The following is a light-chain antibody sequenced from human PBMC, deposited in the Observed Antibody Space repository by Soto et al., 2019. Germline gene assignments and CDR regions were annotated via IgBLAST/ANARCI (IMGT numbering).Light chain of an antibody. V-gene: IGKV1-5*01. CDR3: HQYKSYTPYT. CDR1: HSIDTW. Sequence: DIQMTQSPSALSASLGDRVTITCRASHSIDTWLAWYQQRPGKAPNLLIYDASSLASGVPSRFSGGGSGTEFTLPISNLQPDDFGTYYCHQYKSYTPYTIVQGTKVEIK. J-gene: IGKJ2*01. CDR2: DAS.